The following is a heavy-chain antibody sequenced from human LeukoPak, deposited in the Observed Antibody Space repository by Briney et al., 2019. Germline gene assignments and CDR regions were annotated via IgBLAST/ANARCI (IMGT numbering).Heavy chain of an antibody. V-gene: IGHV1-46*01. CDR2: INPSGGST. Sequence: ASVKVSCKASGYTFTSYYMHWVRHAPGQGLEWMGIINPSGGSTSYAQKFQGRVTMTRDTSTSTVYMELSSLRSEDTAVYYCARDQFTVAGTYYFDYWGQGTLVTVSS. D-gene: IGHD6-19*01. CDR3: ARDQFTVAGTYYFDY. J-gene: IGHJ4*02. CDR1: GYTFTSYY.